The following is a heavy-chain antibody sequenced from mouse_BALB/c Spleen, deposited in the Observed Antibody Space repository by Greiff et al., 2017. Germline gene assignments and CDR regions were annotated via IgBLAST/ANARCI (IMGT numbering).Heavy chain of an antibody. Sequence: EVQLQESGPGLVKPSQSLSLTCSVTGYSITSGYYWNWIRQFPGNKLEWMGYISYDGSNNYNPSLKNRISITRDTSKNQFFLKLNSVTTEDTATYYCARRQLGLGTSFDYWGQGTTLTVSS. CDR1: GYSITSGYY. J-gene: IGHJ2*01. D-gene: IGHD3-2*01. CDR3: ARRQLGLGTSFDY. V-gene: IGHV3-6*02. CDR2: ISYDGSN.